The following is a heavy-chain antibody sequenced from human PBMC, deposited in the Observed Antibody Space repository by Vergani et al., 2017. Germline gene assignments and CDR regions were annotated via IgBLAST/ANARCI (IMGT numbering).Heavy chain of an antibody. V-gene: IGHV4-59*11. J-gene: IGHJ4*02. Sequence: QVQLQESGPGLVKPSETLSLTFTVSGGPISSHYWSWVRPPPGKGLGWIGYSYYSGSTNYNPTLQTRVTISVYTSKNQFSLKLSSVTAADTAVYYCAIGPFEYSSSADVWGQGTLVTVSS. CDR2: SYYSGST. CDR1: GGPISSHY. D-gene: IGHD6-6*01. CDR3: AIGPFEYSSSADV.